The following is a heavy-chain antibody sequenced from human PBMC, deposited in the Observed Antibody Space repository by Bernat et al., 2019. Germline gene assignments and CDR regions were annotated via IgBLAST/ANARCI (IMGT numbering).Heavy chain of an antibody. D-gene: IGHD2-15*01. CDR1: GFTFSDYY. CDR3: ARDSDCSGGSCYRYWYFDL. J-gene: IGHJ2*01. CDR2: ISSSSSYT. V-gene: IGHV3-11*06. Sequence: VQLVESGGGLVKPGGSLRLSCAASGFTFSDYYMSWIRQAPGKGLEWVSYISSSSSYTNYADSVKGRFTISRDNAKNSLYLQMNSLRAEDTAVYYCARDSDCSGGSCYRYWYFDLWGRGTLVTVSS.